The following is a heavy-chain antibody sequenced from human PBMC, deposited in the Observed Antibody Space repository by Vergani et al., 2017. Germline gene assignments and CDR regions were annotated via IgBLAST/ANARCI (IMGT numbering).Heavy chain of an antibody. D-gene: IGHD3-22*01. CDR2: ISGSGGST. CDR3: AKDRYSSGYPIDAFDI. V-gene: IGHV3-23*01. J-gene: IGHJ3*02. CDR1: GFTFSSYA. Sequence: EVQLLESGGGLVQPGGSLRLSCAASGFTFSSYAMSWVRQAPGKGLEWVSAISGSGGSTYYADSVKGRFTISRDNSENTLYLQMNSLRAEDTAVYYCAKDRYSSGYPIDAFDIWGQGTMVTVSS.